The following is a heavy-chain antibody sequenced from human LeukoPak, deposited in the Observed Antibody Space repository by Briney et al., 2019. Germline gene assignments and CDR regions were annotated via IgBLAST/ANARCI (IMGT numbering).Heavy chain of an antibody. CDR2: INPNSGGT. D-gene: IGHD2-2*01. V-gene: IGHV1-2*02. CDR3: ARVGYCGSTSCSGDY. CDR1: GYTFTGYY. J-gene: IGHJ4*02. Sequence: ASVKVSCKASGYTFTGYYMHWVRQAPGQGLEWMGWINPNSGGTNYAQKFQGRVTMTRDTSISTAYMELSRLRSDDTAVYYCARVGYCGSTSCSGDYWGQGTLVTVSS.